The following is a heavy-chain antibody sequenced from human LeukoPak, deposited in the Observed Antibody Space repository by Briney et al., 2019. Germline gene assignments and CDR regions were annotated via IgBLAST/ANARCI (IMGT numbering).Heavy chain of an antibody. D-gene: IGHD3-22*01. CDR2: INHSGST. CDR1: GGSFSGYY. Sequence: PSETLSLTCAVYGGSFSGYYWSWIRQPPGKGLEWIGEINHSGSTNYNPSLKSRVTISVDTSKNQFSLKLSSVTAADTAVYCCARAGDSSGYSDYWGQGTLVTVSS. J-gene: IGHJ4*02. V-gene: IGHV4-34*01. CDR3: ARAGDSSGYSDY.